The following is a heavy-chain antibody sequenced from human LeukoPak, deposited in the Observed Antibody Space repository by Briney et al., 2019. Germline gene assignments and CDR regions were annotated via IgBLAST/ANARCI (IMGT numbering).Heavy chain of an antibody. CDR1: GDTFRSNA. V-gene: IGHV1-69*01. CDR3: AFYLGYCSGGSCYHHFDY. D-gene: IGHD2-15*01. J-gene: IGHJ4*02. Sequence: SVKVSCKASGDTFRSNAISWVRQAPGQGLEWMGGIIPIFGTPNYAQKFQGRVTITADESTSTAYMELSSLRSEDTAVYFCAFYLGYCSGGSCYHHFDYWGQGTLVTVSS. CDR2: IIPIFGTP.